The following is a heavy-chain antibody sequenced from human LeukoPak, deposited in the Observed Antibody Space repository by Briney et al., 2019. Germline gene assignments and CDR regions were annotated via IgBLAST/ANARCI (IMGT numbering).Heavy chain of an antibody. CDR1: GYSFTTYW. Sequence: GESLKISCKGSGYSFTTYWIGWVRQMPGKGLEWMGITYPGDSDTRYSPSFQGQVTISADKSISTAYLQWSSLKASDTAMYYCARSNYYDSSAYPDYWGQGTLVTVSS. V-gene: IGHV5-51*01. CDR3: ARSNYYDSSAYPDY. CDR2: TYPGDSDT. J-gene: IGHJ4*02. D-gene: IGHD3-22*01.